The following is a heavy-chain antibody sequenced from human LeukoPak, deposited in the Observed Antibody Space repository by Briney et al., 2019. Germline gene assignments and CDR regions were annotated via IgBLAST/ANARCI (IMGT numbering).Heavy chain of an antibody. CDR2: MHYTGTT. V-gene: IGHV4-59*08. D-gene: IGHD1-26*01. CDR3: ARHQWVPAFDI. CDR1: GGSISSYY. J-gene: IGHJ3*02. Sequence: SETLSLTCTVSGGSISSYYWSWIRQPPGKGLEWIGYMHYTGTTNYNPSLKSRVTISIDTSKNQFSLKLSSVTASDTAVYYCARHQWVPAFDIWGQGTMVTVSS.